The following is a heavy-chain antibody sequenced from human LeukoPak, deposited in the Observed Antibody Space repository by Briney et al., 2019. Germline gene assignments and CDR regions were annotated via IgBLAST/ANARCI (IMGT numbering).Heavy chain of an antibody. CDR2: ISSNGGST. CDR1: GFTFSRYA. Sequence: QPGGSLRLSCSASGFTFSRYAMHSVRQAPGKGLEYVSAISSNGGSTYYADSVKGRFTISRDNSKNTLYLQMSSLRAEDTAVYYCVKDGGYSGYETFGYWGQGTLVTVSS. CDR3: VKDGGYSGYETFGY. J-gene: IGHJ4*02. D-gene: IGHD5-12*01. V-gene: IGHV3-64D*06.